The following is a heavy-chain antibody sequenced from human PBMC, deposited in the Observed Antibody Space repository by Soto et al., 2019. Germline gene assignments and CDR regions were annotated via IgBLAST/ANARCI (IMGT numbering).Heavy chain of an antibody. V-gene: IGHV3-66*01. CDR1: GFTVSSNY. J-gene: IGHJ4*02. CDR2: IYSGGST. CDR3: ARDGYCSGGSCYSVY. Sequence: GGSLRLSCAASGFTVSSNYMSWVRQAPGKGLEWVSVIYSGGSTYYADSEKGRFTISRDNSKNTLYLQMNSLRAEDTAAYYCARDGYCSGGSCYSVYWGQGTLVTVSS. D-gene: IGHD2-15*01.